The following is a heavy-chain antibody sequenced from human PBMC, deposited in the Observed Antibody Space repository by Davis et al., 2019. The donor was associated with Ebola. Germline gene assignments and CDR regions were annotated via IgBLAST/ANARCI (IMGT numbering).Heavy chain of an antibody. Sequence: ASVKVSCKASGYTFTSYGITWVRQAPGQGLEWMGWINPHNGNTNYAQNVQGRVTMTTDTSTSTAYMELRSLRSDDTAVYYCASTLRGIDYWGQGTLVTVSS. CDR3: ASTLRGIDY. CDR2: INPHNGNT. V-gene: IGHV1-18*04. J-gene: IGHJ4*02. CDR1: GYTFTSYG. D-gene: IGHD6-13*01.